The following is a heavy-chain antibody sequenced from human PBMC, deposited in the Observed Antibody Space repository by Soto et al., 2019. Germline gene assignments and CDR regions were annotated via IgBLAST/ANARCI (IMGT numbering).Heavy chain of an antibody. J-gene: IGHJ4*02. CDR1: GFTFSSYA. V-gene: IGHV3-30-3*01. D-gene: IGHD6-13*01. Sequence: GGSLRLSCAASGFTFSSYAMHWVRQAPGKGLEWVAVISYDGSNKYYADSVKGRFTISRDNSKNTLYLQMNSLRAEDTAVYYCARDRAAASSWYLYAPDYWGQGTLVTVSS. CDR3: ARDRAAASSWYLYAPDY. CDR2: ISYDGSNK.